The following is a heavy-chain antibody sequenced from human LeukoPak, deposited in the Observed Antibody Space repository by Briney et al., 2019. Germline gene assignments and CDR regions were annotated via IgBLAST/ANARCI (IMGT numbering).Heavy chain of an antibody. CDR3: ARGGIPTGPYYYFYYMDV. V-gene: IGHV3-30*01. D-gene: IGHD3-10*01. CDR1: GFTFSRNV. Sequence: GGSLRLSCAASGFTFSRNVMHWVRQAPGKGLEWVATISYDGNNKFYADSVKGRFTISRDNSRNTLYLQMNSLRGEDAAVYSCARGGIPTGPYYYFYYMDVWGKGTAVTVSS. J-gene: IGHJ6*03. CDR2: ISYDGNNK.